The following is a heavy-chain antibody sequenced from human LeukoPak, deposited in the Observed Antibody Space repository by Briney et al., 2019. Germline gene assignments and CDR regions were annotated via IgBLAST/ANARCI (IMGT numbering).Heavy chain of an antibody. CDR3: ARQVGSYDFDY. CDR2: IDPRDSYP. CDR1: GYNFTSYW. J-gene: IGHJ4*02. Sequence: GEALKISCKASGYNFTSYWISWGRPIPRKGLEVMGRIDPRDSYPNSSPSFQGHVTISADKSIRTDYLQWGSLKASDTAMYYCARQVGSYDFDYWGQGTLVAVSS. V-gene: IGHV5-10-1*01. D-gene: IGHD5-12*01.